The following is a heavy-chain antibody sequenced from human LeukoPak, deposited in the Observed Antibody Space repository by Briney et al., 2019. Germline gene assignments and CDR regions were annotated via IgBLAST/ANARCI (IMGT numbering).Heavy chain of an antibody. J-gene: IGHJ4*02. D-gene: IGHD1-26*01. CDR2: IYYTGST. CDR1: GGSISSYY. V-gene: IGHV4-59*01. CDR3: ASGRAFDFNY. Sequence: SETLSLTCTVSGGSISSYYWSWIRQPPGRGLEWIGYIYYTGSTNYNPSLKSRVTISVDTSKNQFSLKLCSVTAADTAVYYCASGRAFDFNYWGQGTLVTVSS.